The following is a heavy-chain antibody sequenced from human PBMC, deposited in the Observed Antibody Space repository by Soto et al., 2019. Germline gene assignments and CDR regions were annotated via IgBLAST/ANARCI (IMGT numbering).Heavy chain of an antibody. Sequence: GGSLRLSCAASGFTFSSYAMHWVRQAPGKGLEWVAVISYDGSNKYYADSVKGRFTISRDNSKNTLYLQMNSLRAEDTAVYYCARVSTHYGEAYYYYGMDVWGQGTTVTVSS. CDR3: ARVSTHYGEAYYYYGMDV. J-gene: IGHJ6*02. CDR1: GFTFSSYA. V-gene: IGHV3-30-3*01. D-gene: IGHD2-2*01. CDR2: ISYDGSNK.